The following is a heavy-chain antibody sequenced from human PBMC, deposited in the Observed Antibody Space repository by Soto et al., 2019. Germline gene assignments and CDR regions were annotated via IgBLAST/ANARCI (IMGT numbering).Heavy chain of an antibody. D-gene: IGHD6-19*01. CDR2: IYYSGST. CDR1: GGSISSYY. CDR3: ARGATGYSSGWYSPQNYYGMDV. Sequence: PSETLSLTCTVSGGSISSYYWSWIRQPPGKGLEWIGYIYYSGSTNYNPSLKSRVTISVDTSRNQFSLKLSSVTAADTAVYYCARGATGYSSGWYSPQNYYGMDVWGQGTTVTVSS. J-gene: IGHJ6*02. V-gene: IGHV4-59*01.